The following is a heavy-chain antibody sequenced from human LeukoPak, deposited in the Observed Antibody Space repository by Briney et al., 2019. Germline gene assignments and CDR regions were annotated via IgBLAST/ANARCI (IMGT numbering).Heavy chain of an antibody. Sequence: GGSLRLSCAASGFTVSSNYMNWVRQAPGKGLEWVLVIYSGGGTYYADSVKGRFTISRDNSKNTLYLQMNSLRLEDTAVYYCARGPPVLNYWGQGTLVTVSS. CDR2: IYSGGGT. CDR3: ARGPPVLNY. D-gene: IGHD2-8*02. CDR1: GFTVSSNY. J-gene: IGHJ4*02. V-gene: IGHV3-66*01.